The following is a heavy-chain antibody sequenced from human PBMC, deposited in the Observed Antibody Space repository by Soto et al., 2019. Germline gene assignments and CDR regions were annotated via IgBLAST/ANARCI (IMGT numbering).Heavy chain of an antibody. CDR1: GGTFSSYA. CDR3: AREVVVVPAALGGAARPDWNYYYGMDV. J-gene: IGHJ6*02. D-gene: IGHD2-2*01. V-gene: IGHV1-69*13. Sequence: ASVKVSCKASGGTFSSYAISWVRQAPGQGLEWMGGIIPIFGTANYAQKFQGRVTITADESTSTAYMELSSLRSEDTAVYYCAREVVVVPAALGGAARPDWNYYYGMDVWGQGTTVTVSS. CDR2: IIPIFGTA.